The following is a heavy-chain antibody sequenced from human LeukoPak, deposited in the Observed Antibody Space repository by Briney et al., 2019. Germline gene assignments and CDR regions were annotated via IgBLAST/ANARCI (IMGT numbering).Heavy chain of an antibody. Sequence: SETLSLTCTVSGGSISSYYWSWIRQPPGKGLEWIGYIYYSGSTNYNPSLKSRVTISVDTSKNQSSLKLSSVTAADTAVYYCARDGGDGYGMDVWGQGTTVTVSS. J-gene: IGHJ6*02. CDR2: IYYSGST. CDR3: ARDGGDGYGMDV. V-gene: IGHV4-59*01. CDR1: GGSISSYY. D-gene: IGHD5-24*01.